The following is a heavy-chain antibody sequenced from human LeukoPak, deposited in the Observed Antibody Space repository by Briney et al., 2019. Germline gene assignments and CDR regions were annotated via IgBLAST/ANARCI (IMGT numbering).Heavy chain of an antibody. CDR2: IYYSGST. J-gene: IGHJ5*02. D-gene: IGHD1-1*01. V-gene: IGHV4-31*03. Sequence: PSETLSLTCTVSGGSISSGGSYWSWIRQHPGKGLEWIGYIYYSGSTYYNPSLKSRVTISVDTSKNQFSPKLSSVTAADTAVYYCARGPGVARYHSGWFDPWGQGTLVTVSS. CDR1: GGSISSGGSY. CDR3: ARGPGVARYHSGWFDP.